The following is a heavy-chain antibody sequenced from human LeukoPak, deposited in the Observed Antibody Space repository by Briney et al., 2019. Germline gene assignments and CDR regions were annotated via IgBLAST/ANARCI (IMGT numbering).Heavy chain of an antibody. CDR2: IYYSGST. V-gene: IGHV4-61*01. CDR1: GGSVSSGSYY. Sequence: SETLSLTCTVSGGSVSSGSYYWSWIRQPPGKGLEWIEYIYYSGSTNYNPSLKSRVTISVDTSKNQFSLKLSSVTAADTAVYYCASPRSYYDSSGYYISWGQGTLVTVSS. CDR3: ASPRSYYDSSGYYIS. D-gene: IGHD3-22*01. J-gene: IGHJ5*02.